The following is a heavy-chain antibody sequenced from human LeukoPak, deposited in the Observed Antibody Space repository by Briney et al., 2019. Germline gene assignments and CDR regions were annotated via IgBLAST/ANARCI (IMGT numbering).Heavy chain of an antibody. D-gene: IGHD3-9*01. CDR2: IYYSGST. CDR1: GGSISSYY. J-gene: IGHJ5*02. Sequence: SETLSLTCTVSGGSISSYYWSWIRQPPGKGLEWIGYIYYSGSTNYNPSLKSRVTISVDTSKNQFSLKLSSVSAADTAVYYCAREESSWAYYDILTGYYGVYNWFDPWGQGTLVTVSS. CDR3: AREESSWAYYDILTGYYGVYNWFDP. V-gene: IGHV4-59*01.